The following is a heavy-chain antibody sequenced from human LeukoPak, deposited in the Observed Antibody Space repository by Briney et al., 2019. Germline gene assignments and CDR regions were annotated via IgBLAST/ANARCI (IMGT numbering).Heavy chain of an antibody. CDR1: GYTFTGYY. Sequence: ASVKVSCKASGYTFTGYYMHWVRQAPGRGLEWMGWINPNSGGTNYAQKFQGRVTMTRDTSISTAYMELSRLRSDDTAVYYCARRRKRLNWFDPWGQGTLVTVSS. J-gene: IGHJ5*02. CDR2: INPNSGGT. V-gene: IGHV1-2*02. CDR3: ARRRKRLNWFDP. D-gene: IGHD1-14*01.